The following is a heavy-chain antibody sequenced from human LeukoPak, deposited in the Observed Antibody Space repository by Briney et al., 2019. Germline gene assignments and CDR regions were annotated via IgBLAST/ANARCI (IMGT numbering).Heavy chain of an antibody. CDR3: AWGGQQLDIYYFDY. V-gene: IGHV4-34*01. CDR2: INHSGST. Sequence: SETLSLTCAVYGGSFSGYYWSWIRQPPGKGLEWIGEINHSGSTNYNPSLKSRVTISVDTSKNQFSLKLSSVTAADTAVYYCAWGGQQLDIYYFDYWGQGTLVTVSS. J-gene: IGHJ4*02. D-gene: IGHD6-13*01. CDR1: GGSFSGYY.